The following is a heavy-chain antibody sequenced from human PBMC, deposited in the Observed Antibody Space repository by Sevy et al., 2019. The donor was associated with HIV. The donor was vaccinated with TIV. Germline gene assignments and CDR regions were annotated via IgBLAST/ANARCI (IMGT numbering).Heavy chain of an antibody. Sequence: GGSLRLSCAASGFTFSSYAMSWVRQAPGKGLEWVSAISGSGGSTYYADSVKGRFTISRDNSKNTLYLQMNSLRAEDTAVYYCAKDMDRVVVAAIGAFDIWGQGTMVTVSS. CDR2: ISGSGGST. J-gene: IGHJ3*02. CDR1: GFTFSSYA. D-gene: IGHD2-15*01. CDR3: AKDMDRVVVAAIGAFDI. V-gene: IGHV3-23*01.